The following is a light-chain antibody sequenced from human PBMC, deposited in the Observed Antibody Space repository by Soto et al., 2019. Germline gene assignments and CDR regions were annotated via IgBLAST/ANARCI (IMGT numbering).Light chain of an antibody. J-gene: IGKJ1*01. Sequence: EIVLTQSPATLSLSPGERATLSCRASQSISSSLAWYQQKPGQAPRLLIYDASSRATGFPARFSGSGSGTDFPLTIGSLEPEDFAVYYCQQRSEWPWTFGQGTKVEIK. CDR3: QQRSEWPWT. CDR2: DAS. CDR1: QSISSS. V-gene: IGKV3-11*01.